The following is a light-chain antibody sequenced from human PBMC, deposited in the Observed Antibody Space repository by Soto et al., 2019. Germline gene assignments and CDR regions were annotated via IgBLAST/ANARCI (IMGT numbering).Light chain of an antibody. V-gene: IGLV1-40*01. J-gene: IGLJ1*01. CDR1: SSNIGANYD. Sequence: QSVLTQPPSVSGAPGQMVTISCTGSSSNIGANYDVHWYQHLPGTAPKLLIYGNSNRPSGVPDRFSGSKSGTSASLAITGLQADDEGDYYCQSYDSSLSGYVVGTGTKVTVL. CDR3: QSYDSSLSGYV. CDR2: GNS.